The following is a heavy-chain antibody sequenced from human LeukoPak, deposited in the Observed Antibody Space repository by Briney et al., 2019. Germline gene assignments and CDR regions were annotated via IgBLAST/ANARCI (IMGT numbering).Heavy chain of an antibody. V-gene: IGHV4-4*08. D-gene: IGHD2-15*01. CDR2: IYSSGST. Sequence: PSETLSLTCTVSGGSISGYYWSWIRQPPGKGLEWIGFIYSSGSTNYNPSLKSQITISVDTSKSQFSLKLSSVTAADTAVYYCARGSWYSYFQHWGQGTLVTVSS. CDR3: ARGSWYSYFQH. J-gene: IGHJ1*01. CDR1: GGSISGYY.